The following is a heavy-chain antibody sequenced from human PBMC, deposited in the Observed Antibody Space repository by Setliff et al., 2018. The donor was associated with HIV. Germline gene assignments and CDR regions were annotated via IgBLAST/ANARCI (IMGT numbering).Heavy chain of an antibody. D-gene: IGHD1-7*01. CDR3: ARGRITGTINF. V-gene: IGHV1-69*10. CDR1: GGTFRTYA. Sequence: SVKVSCKASGGTFRTYAISWVRQAPGQGLEWMGGIIPMLRVAKYAQNLQGRVTITADESTSTAYMELSSLRSEDTAVYYCARGRITGTINFWGQGTLVTGS. CDR2: IIPMLRVA. J-gene: IGHJ4*02.